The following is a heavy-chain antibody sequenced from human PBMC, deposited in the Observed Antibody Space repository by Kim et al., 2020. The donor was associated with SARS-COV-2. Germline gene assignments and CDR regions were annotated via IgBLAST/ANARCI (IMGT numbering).Heavy chain of an antibody. J-gene: IGHJ4*02. V-gene: IGHV3-7*03. D-gene: IGHD2-2*01. CDR1: GFTFSSYG. CDR3: ARDLVVPAAIGLAVAGELDY. CDR2: IKHDGRDK. Sequence: GGSLRLSCAASGFTFSSYGMNWVRQAPGKGLEWVANIKHDGRDKYYADSVKGRFTISRDNAKNSLYLQMNSLRAEDTAVYYCARDLVVPAAIGLAVAGELDYWGRGTLVTVSS.